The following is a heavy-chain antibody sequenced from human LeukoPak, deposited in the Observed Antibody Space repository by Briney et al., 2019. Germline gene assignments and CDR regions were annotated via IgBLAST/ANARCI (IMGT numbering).Heavy chain of an antibody. Sequence: SVKVSCKASGGTFSSYAISWVRQAPGQGLEWMGGIIPIFGTANYAQKFQGRVTITADESTSTAYMELSSLRSDDTAMYYCARDTCDGVTCYNWFDPWGQGTLVTVSS. CDR2: IIPIFGTA. D-gene: IGHD4-17*01. V-gene: IGHV1-69*13. CDR1: GGTFSSYA. J-gene: IGHJ5*02. CDR3: ARDTCDGVTCYNWFDP.